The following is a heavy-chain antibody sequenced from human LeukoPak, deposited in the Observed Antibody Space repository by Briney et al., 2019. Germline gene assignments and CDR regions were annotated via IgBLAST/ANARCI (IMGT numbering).Heavy chain of an antibody. CDR1: GFTFSNAW. D-gene: IGHD3-22*01. Sequence: GVSLRLSCAASGFTFSNAWMDWVRQAPGKGLEWVAVISYDGSEKHYGDPVKGRFTISRDDSKNTLYLQMSSLRAEDTAMYYCAREGNSGYYPYWGQGILVTVSS. CDR3: AREGNSGYYPY. V-gene: IGHV3-30*03. CDR2: ISYDGSEK. J-gene: IGHJ4*02.